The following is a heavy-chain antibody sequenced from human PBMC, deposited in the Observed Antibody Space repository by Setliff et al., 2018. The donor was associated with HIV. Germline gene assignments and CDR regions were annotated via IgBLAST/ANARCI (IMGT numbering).Heavy chain of an antibody. Sequence: SETLSLTCTVSGGSISSNIYFWGWIRQPPGKGLEWIGSIYYSGSAYYNSSLRSRLTISVDTSKNQFSLKLKSVTAADTAVYYCAREGDIGVVRGVIYFDYWGQGTLVTVSS. J-gene: IGHJ4*02. D-gene: IGHD3-10*01. V-gene: IGHV4-39*07. CDR3: AREGDIGVVRGVIYFDY. CDR1: GGSISSNIYF. CDR2: IYYSGSA.